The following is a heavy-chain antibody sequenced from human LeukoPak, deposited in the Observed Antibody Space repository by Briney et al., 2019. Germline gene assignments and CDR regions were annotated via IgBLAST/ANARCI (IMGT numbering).Heavy chain of an antibody. Sequence: PSETLSLTCAVYGGSFSGYYWSWIRQPPGKGLEWIGEINHSGSTNYNPSLKSRVTISVDTSKNQFSLKLSSVTAADTAVYYCARDPGIAVAGTYFDYWGQGTLVTVSS. J-gene: IGHJ4*02. CDR1: GGSFSGYY. D-gene: IGHD6-19*01. CDR3: ARDPGIAVAGTYFDY. CDR2: INHSGST. V-gene: IGHV4-34*01.